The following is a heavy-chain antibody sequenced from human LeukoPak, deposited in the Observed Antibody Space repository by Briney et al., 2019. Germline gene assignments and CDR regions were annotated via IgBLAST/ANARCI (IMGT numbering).Heavy chain of an antibody. D-gene: IGHD6-6*01. J-gene: IGHJ4*02. CDR1: VFPFSSYA. V-gene: IGHV3-64*01. CDR2: ISSNGGST. CDR3: ARYDSSSFGTYDY. Sequence: PGGSLTLSCAASVFPFSSYAMHWVRQAPGKGLEYVSAISSNGGSTYYANSVKGRFTISRDNSKNTLYLQMGSLRAEDMAVYYCARYDSSSFGTYDYWGQGTLVTVSS.